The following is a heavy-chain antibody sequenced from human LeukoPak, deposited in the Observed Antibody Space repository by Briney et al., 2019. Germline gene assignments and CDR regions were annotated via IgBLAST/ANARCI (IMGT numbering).Heavy chain of an antibody. CDR2: IYPGDSDT. V-gene: IGHV5-51*01. CDR3: ARNSIEGATQSPFDI. J-gene: IGHJ3*02. CDR1: GYSVTNYL. D-gene: IGHD1-26*01. Sequence: GESLKISCKGSGYSVTNYLICGVRQMPGKGLWWMGIIYPGDSDTSYSPSSQGQVTISADKSISTAYLQWSSLKASDTAMYYCARNSIEGATQSPFDIWGQGTMVTVSS.